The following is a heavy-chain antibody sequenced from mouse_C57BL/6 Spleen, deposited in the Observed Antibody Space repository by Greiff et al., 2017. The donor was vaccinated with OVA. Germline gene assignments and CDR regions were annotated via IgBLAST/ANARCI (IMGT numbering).Heavy chain of an antibody. V-gene: IGHV1-26*01. CDR2: INPNNGGT. CDR3: ARGITTVVATDY. CDR1: GYTFTDYY. J-gene: IGHJ2*01. D-gene: IGHD1-1*01. Sequence: EVQLQQSRPELVKPGASVKISCKASGYTFTDYYMNWVKQSHGKSLEWIGDINPNNGGTSYNQKFKGKATLTVDKSSSTAYMELRSLTSEDSAVYYCARGITTVVATDYWGQGTTLTVSS.